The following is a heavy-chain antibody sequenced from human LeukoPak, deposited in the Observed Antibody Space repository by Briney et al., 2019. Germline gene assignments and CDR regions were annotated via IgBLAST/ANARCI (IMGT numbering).Heavy chain of an antibody. CDR3: ANSISARGAAY. V-gene: IGHV3-11*06. J-gene: IGHJ4*02. CDR1: GFAFSDYY. D-gene: IGHD6-6*01. Sequence: GGSLRLSCAASGFAFSDYYMSWLRQAPGKGLEWVSYISSSSNYTNYAHSVKGRFTISRDNAKNSLYLQMSSLRAEDTAVYYCANSISARGAAYWGQGTLVTVSS. CDR2: ISSSSNYT.